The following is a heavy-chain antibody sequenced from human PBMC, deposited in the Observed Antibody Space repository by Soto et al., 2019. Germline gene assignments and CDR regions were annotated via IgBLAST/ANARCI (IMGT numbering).Heavy chain of an antibody. Sequence: GGSLRLSCAASGFTFSSYWMSWVRQAPGKGLEWVANIKQDGSEKYYVDSVKGRFTISRDKAKNSLYLQMNSLRAEDTAVYYCARGRVLLWFGEWYYFDYWGQGTLVTVSS. CDR1: GFTFSSYW. CDR3: ARGRVLLWFGEWYYFDY. D-gene: IGHD3-10*01. V-gene: IGHV3-7*04. CDR2: IKQDGSEK. J-gene: IGHJ4*02.